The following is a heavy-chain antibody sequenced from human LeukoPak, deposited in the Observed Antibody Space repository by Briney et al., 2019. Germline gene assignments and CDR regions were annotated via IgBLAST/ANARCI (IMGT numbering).Heavy chain of an antibody. CDR2: IYHTGSS. Sequence: PSETLSLTCAVSGYSISSGYYWGWIRQPPGKGLEWIGSIYHTGSSYYNPSLKSRVTIPVDTSKNQFSLKLSSVTAADTAVYYCARDRMSLVYGSGSYSVSGWYFDLWGRGTLVTVSS. CDR1: GYSISSGYY. J-gene: IGHJ2*01. CDR3: ARDRMSLVYGSGSYSVSGWYFDL. V-gene: IGHV4-38-2*02. D-gene: IGHD3-10*01.